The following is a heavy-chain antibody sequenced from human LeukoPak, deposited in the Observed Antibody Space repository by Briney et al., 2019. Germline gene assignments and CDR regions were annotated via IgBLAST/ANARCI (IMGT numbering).Heavy chain of an antibody. V-gene: IGHV1-8*02. Sequence: ASVKVSCKASGGTFSSYAISWVRQATGQGLEWMGWMNPNSGNTGYAQKFQGRVTMTRNTSISTAYMELSSLRSEDTAVYYCARGGLILGYCSSTSCYPADVWGQGTTVTVSS. CDR1: GGTFSSYA. D-gene: IGHD2-2*01. CDR3: ARGGLILGYCSSTSCYPADV. CDR2: MNPNSGNT. J-gene: IGHJ6*02.